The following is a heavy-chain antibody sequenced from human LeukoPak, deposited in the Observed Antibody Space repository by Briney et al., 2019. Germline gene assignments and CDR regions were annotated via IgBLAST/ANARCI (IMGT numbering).Heavy chain of an antibody. J-gene: IGHJ6*03. CDR1: GGSISSGSYY. CDR2: IYTSGST. Sequence: SETLSLTCTVSGGSISSGSYYWSWIRQPAGKGLEWIGRIYTSGSTNYNPSLKSRVTISVDTSKNQFSLKLSSVTAADTAVYYCARRGLSGPAGPYYYYMDVWGKGTTVTVSS. CDR3: ARRGLSGPAGPYYYYMDV. V-gene: IGHV4-61*02. D-gene: IGHD2-2*01.